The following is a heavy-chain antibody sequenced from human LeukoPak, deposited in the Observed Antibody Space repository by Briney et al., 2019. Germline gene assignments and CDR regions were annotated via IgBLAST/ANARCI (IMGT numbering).Heavy chain of an antibody. V-gene: IGHV3-30*01. CDR2: ISYDGSNK. J-gene: IGHJ3*02. CDR1: GFTFSSYA. CDR3: ASYGGRGFNI. D-gene: IGHD4-23*01. Sequence: QSGGSLRLSCAASGFTFSSYAMHWVRQAPGKGLEWVAVISYDGSNKYYADSVKGRFTISRDNSKNTLYLQMNSLRAEDTAVYYCASYGGRGFNIWGQGTMVTVSS.